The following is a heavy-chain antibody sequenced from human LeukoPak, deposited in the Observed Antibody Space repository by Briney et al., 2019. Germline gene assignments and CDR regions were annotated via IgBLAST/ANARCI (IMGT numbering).Heavy chain of an antibody. CDR2: IHQHGSER. V-gene: IGHV3-7*01. CDR1: GFTFSSYW. D-gene: IGHD3-22*01. Sequence: GGSLRLSCAASGFTFSSYWMSWVRQAPGKGLEWVAAIHQHGSERYYVDSVMGRFTISRDDSKNSLYPQMNSLRAEDTAVYYCAREDFYDTYGSFDSWGQGTLVTVSS. J-gene: IGHJ4*02. CDR3: AREDFYDTYGSFDS.